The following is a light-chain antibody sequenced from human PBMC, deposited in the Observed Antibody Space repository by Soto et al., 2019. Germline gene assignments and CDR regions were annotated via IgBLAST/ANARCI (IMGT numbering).Light chain of an antibody. J-gene: IGKJ2*01. V-gene: IGKV1-5*01. CDR2: DAS. CDR3: QQYNSYSLYT. CDR1: QSISSC. Sequence: DIQMTQSPSTLSASVGDRVTITCRASQSISSCLAWYRQKPGKAPKLLIYDASILESGVRSRFSGSGYGTEFTLPISSRQPDDFATDYCQQYNSYSLYTFGQGTKLEIK.